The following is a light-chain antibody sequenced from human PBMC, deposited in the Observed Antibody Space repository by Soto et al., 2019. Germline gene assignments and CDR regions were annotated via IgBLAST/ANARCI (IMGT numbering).Light chain of an antibody. CDR2: DAS. V-gene: IGKV3-11*01. Sequence: EIVLTQSPATLSLSPGERATLSCRASQSIISHLVWYQQKLGQAPRLLIYDASNRATGIPARFSGSGSGTDFTLTISSPEPEDFAVYYCQQRPNWPLTFGGGTRVEIK. J-gene: IGKJ4*01. CDR3: QQRPNWPLT. CDR1: QSIISH.